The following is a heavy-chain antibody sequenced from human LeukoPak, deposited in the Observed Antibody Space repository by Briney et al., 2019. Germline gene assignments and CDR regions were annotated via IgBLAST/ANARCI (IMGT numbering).Heavy chain of an antibody. Sequence: GGSLRLSCAASGVTFSSYSMNWVRQAPGKGLECVSYISNSSSTIYYADSVKGRFTISRDNAKNSLYLQMNSLRGEDTAIYYCARDGFGARSLDLWGHGTLVTVSS. CDR2: ISNSSSTI. D-gene: IGHD3-10*01. V-gene: IGHV3-48*04. CDR1: GVTFSSYS. J-gene: IGHJ3*01. CDR3: ARDGFGARSLDL.